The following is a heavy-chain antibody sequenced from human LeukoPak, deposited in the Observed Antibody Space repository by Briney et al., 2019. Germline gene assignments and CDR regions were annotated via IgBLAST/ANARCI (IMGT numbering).Heavy chain of an antibody. CDR2: ISSSSSYI. Sequence: GGSLRLSCAASGFTFCSYSMNWVRQAPGKGLEWVSSISSSSSYIYYADSVKGRFTISRDNAKNSLYLQMNSLRAEDTAVYYCARDGTYYYDSSGRDAFDIWGQGTMVTVSS. J-gene: IGHJ3*02. CDR1: GFTFCSYS. CDR3: ARDGTYYYDSSGRDAFDI. V-gene: IGHV3-21*01. D-gene: IGHD3-22*01.